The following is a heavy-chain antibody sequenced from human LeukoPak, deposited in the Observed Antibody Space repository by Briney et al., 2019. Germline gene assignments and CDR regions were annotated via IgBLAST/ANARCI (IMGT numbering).Heavy chain of an antibody. D-gene: IGHD6-19*01. Sequence: SVKVSCKASGGTFSSYAISWVRQAPGQGLEWMGGIIPIFGTANYAQKFQGRVTITADESTSTAYMELSSLRSEDTAVYYCARGEGAWLAPYGIDYWGQGTLVTVSS. J-gene: IGHJ4*02. CDR3: ARGEGAWLAPYGIDY. CDR2: IIPIFGTA. CDR1: GGTFSSYA. V-gene: IGHV1-69*01.